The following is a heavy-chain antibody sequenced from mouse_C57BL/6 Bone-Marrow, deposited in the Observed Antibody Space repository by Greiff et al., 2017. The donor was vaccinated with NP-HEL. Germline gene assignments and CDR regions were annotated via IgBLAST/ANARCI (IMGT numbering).Heavy chain of an antibody. CDR2: IYPRSGNT. J-gene: IGHJ3*01. CDR1: GYSFTSYG. D-gene: IGHD2-14*01. Sequence: QVQLQQSGAELARPGASVKLSCKASGYSFTSYGMSWVKQRTGQGLEWIGEIYPRSGNTCYNEKFKGKATLTADQSSSTAYMELSSLTSEDSAVYVCARCAIGRGFAYWGQGTPLTVSS. CDR3: ARCAIGRGFAY. V-gene: IGHV1-81*01.